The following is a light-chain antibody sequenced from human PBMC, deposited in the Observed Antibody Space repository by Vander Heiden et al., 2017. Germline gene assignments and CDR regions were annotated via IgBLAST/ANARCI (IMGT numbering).Light chain of an antibody. J-gene: IGKJ5*01. CDR2: AAS. CDR1: QSISSY. Sequence: DIQMTQSPSSLSASVGDRVTITYRASQSISSYLNWYQQKPGKAPKLLIYAASSLQSGVPSRFSGSGSGTDFTLTISSLQPEDFATYYCQQCDSTPITFGQGTRLEIK. CDR3: QQCDSTPIT. V-gene: IGKV1-39*01.